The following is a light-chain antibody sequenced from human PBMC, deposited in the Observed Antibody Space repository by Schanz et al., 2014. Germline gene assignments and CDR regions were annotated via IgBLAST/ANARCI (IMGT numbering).Light chain of an antibody. V-gene: IGKV3-15*01. CDR3: QAEDT. CDR2: GAS. J-gene: IGKJ2*01. CDR1: QSVSSN. Sequence: EMVMTQSPATLSVSPGEGATLSCRASQSVSSNLAWYQQKPGQAPRLLIYGASTRATGFPARFSGSGSGTEFTLTISSLQSEDFALYYCQAEDTFGQGTKLEIK.